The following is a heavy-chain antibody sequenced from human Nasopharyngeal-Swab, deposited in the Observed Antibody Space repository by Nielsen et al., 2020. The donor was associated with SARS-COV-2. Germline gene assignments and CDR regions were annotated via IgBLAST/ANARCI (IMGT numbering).Heavy chain of an antibody. CDR2: IYSGGST. V-gene: IGHV3-53*01. D-gene: IGHD2-21*01. Sequence: GESLKISCAASGFTVSSNYMSWVRQAPGKGLEWVSVIYSGGSTYYADSVKGRFTISRDNSKNTLYLQMNSLRAEDTAVYYCAKVGFVELDYWGQGTLVTVSS. J-gene: IGHJ4*02. CDR3: AKVGFVELDY. CDR1: GFTVSSNY.